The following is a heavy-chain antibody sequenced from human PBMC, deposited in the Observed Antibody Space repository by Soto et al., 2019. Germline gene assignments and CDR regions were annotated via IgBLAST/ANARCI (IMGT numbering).Heavy chain of an antibody. Sequence: KAGGSLRLSCAASGFTFSNAWMSWVRQAPGKGLEWVGRIKSKTDGGTTDYAAPVKGRFTISRDDSKNTLYLQMNSLKTEDTAVYYCHSSNSGWYVNSFFGGDFDYWGQGTLVTVSS. CDR3: HSSNSGWYVNSFFGGDFDY. CDR2: IKSKTDGGTT. J-gene: IGHJ4*02. V-gene: IGHV3-15*01. D-gene: IGHD6-19*01. CDR1: GFTFSNAW.